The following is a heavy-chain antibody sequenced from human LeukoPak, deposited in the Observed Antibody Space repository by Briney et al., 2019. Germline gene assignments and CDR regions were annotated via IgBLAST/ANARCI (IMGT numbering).Heavy chain of an antibody. CDR2: ISGSGGST. CDR1: GLTFSTYW. D-gene: IGHD3-3*01. J-gene: IGHJ6*02. CDR3: AKGSSFWSGYYTPFYYYYYYGMDV. V-gene: IGHV3-23*01. Sequence: GGSLRLSCAASGLTFSTYWMHWVRQTPGKGLEWVSAISGSGGSTYYADSVKGRFTISRDNSKNTLYLQMNSLRAEDTAVYYCAKGSSFWSGYYTPFYYYYYYGMDVWGQGTTVTVSS.